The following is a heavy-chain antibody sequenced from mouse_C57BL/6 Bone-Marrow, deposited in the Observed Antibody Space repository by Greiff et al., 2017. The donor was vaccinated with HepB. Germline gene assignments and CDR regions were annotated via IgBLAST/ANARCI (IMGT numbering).Heavy chain of an antibody. CDR1: GYTFTSYW. CDR2: IYPGSGST. V-gene: IGHV1-55*01. Sequence: VQLQQPGAELVKPGASVKMSCKASGYTFTSYWITWVKQRPGQGLEWIGDIYPGSGSTNYNEKFKSKATLTVDTSSSTAYMQLSSLTSEDSAVYYCARRGDLLSYWYYDVWGTGTTVTVSS. D-gene: IGHD2-3*01. J-gene: IGHJ1*03. CDR3: ARRGDLLSYWYYDV.